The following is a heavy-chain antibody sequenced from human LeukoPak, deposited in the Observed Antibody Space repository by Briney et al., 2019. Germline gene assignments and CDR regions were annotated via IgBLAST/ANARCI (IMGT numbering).Heavy chain of an antibody. CDR1: GFTFSSYA. Sequence: SGGSLRLSCAASGFTFSSYAMHWVRQTPGKGLEWVAVISYDGSNKYYADSVKGRFTISRDNSKNTLYLQMNSPRAEDTAVYYCARLTRGSSSYWFDPWGQGTLVTVSS. V-gene: IGHV3-30*01. J-gene: IGHJ5*02. D-gene: IGHD6-6*01. CDR3: ARLTRGSSSYWFDP. CDR2: ISYDGSNK.